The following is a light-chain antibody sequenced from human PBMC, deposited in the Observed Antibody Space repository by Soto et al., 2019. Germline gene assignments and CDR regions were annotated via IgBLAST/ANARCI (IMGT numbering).Light chain of an antibody. CDR1: QGIGVY. CDR3: QKYNSAPLT. J-gene: IGKJ4*01. CDR2: AAS. Sequence: DIQMTQSPSSLSASLGDRVTITCRAIQGIGVYLAWFQQKQVKVPRLLIYAASALQSGVPSRFSGGASRTDFTLTINSLHPEDVATYYCQKYNSAPLTFGGGTKVEIK. V-gene: IGKV1-27*01.